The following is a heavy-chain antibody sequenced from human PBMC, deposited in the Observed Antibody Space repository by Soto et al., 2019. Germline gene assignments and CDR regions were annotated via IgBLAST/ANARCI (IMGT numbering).Heavy chain of an antibody. CDR2: TSAYNGNT. J-gene: IGHJ3*02. CDR3: ARATEGWLEPNDAFDI. CDR1: GYTFTSYG. V-gene: IGHV1-18*01. Sequence: QVQLVQSGAEVKKPGASVKVSCKASGYTFTSYGISWVRQAPGQGLEWMGWTSAYNGNTNYAQKLQGRVTMTTDTATSTAYMELRSLRSDDTAVYYCARATEGWLEPNDAFDIWGQGTMVTVSS. D-gene: IGHD6-19*01.